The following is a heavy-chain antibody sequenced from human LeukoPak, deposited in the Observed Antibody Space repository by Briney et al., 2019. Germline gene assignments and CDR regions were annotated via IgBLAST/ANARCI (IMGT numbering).Heavy chain of an antibody. CDR2: IYYSGIT. CDR1: GGSISSSSHY. CDR3: HFKYCSSSTCFYYFDY. D-gene: IGHD2-2*01. V-gene: IGHV4-39*01. Sequence: TSETLSLTWTVSGGSISSSSHYWGWIRQPPGKGLEWIGSIYYSGITYYNPSLRSRVTISVDTSKNQFSLKLSSVTATDTAVYYCHFKYCSSSTCFYYFDYWGQGTLVAVSS. J-gene: IGHJ4*02.